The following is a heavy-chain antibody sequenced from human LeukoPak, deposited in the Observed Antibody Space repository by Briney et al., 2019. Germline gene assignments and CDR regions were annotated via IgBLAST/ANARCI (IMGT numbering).Heavy chain of an antibody. CDR3: TRGGYCSGDDCYPQAYY. J-gene: IGHJ4*02. V-gene: IGHV3-74*01. CDR1: GFTFSSYW. CDR2: INSDGSST. Sequence: GGSLRLSCAASGFTFSSYWMHWVRQAPGKGLGWVSRINSDGSSTSYADSVKGRFTISRDNAKNTVYLQMNSLRVEDTAVYYCTRGGYCSGDDCYPQAYYWGQGTLVTVSS. D-gene: IGHD2-15*01.